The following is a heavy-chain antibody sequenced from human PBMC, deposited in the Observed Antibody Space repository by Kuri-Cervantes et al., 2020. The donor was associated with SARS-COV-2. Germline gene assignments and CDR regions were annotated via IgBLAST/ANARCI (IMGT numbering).Heavy chain of an antibody. CDR1: GYSISSGYY. J-gene: IGHJ3*02. Sequence: SETLSLTCTVSGYSISSGYYWGWIRQPPGKGLEWIGEINHSGSTNYNPSLKSRVTISVDTSKNQFSLKLSSVTAADTAVYYCARAPVSAFDIWGQGTMVTVSS. CDR3: ARAPVSAFDI. V-gene: IGHV4-38-2*02. CDR2: INHSGST.